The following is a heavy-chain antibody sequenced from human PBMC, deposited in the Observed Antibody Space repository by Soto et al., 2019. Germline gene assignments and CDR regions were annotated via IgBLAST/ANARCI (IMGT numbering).Heavy chain of an antibody. CDR2: INHSGST. CDR1: GGSFSGYY. J-gene: IGHJ4*02. Sequence: SETVSLTCAVYGGSFSGYYWSWIRQPPGKGLEWIGEINHSGSTNYNPSLKSRVTISVDTSKNQFSLKLSSVTAADTAVYYCARDHYSDSSGFDYWGQGTLVTVSS. V-gene: IGHV4-34*01. D-gene: IGHD3-22*01. CDR3: ARDHYSDSSGFDY.